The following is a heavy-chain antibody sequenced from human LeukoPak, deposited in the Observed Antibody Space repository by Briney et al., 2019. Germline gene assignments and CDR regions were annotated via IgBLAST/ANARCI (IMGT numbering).Heavy chain of an antibody. Sequence: SETLSLTCTVSGGSISSSSYYWGWIRQPPGKGLEWIGSIYYSGSTYYNPSLRSRVTISVDTSKNQFSLKLSSVTAADTAVYYCARKSWFDPWGQGTLVTVSS. CDR2: IYYSGST. CDR1: GGSISSSSYY. V-gene: IGHV4-39*01. CDR3: ARKSWFDP. J-gene: IGHJ5*02.